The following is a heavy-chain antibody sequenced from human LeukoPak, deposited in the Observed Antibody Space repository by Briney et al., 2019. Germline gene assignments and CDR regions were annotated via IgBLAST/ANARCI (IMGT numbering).Heavy chain of an antibody. J-gene: IGHJ5*02. CDR3: ARAHIAAAGTSNWFDP. CDR1: GGSISSYY. V-gene: IGHV4-4*07. CDR2: IYTSGST. D-gene: IGHD6-13*01. Sequence: SETLSLTCTVSGGSISSYYWSWIRQPAGKGLEWIGRIYTSGSTNYNPSLKSRVTMSVDTSKNQFSLKLSSVTAADTAVYYCARAHIAAAGTSNWFDPWGQGTLVTVSS.